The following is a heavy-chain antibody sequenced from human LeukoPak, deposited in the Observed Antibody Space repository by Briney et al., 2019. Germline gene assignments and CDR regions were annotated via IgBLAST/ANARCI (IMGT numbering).Heavy chain of an antibody. CDR1: GGSISSGSYY. CDR3: ARIPPYYYYYYMDV. J-gene: IGHJ6*03. CDR2: IYTSGST. Sequence: PSETLSLTCTVSGGSISSGSYYWSWIRQPAGKGLEWIGRIYTSGSTNYNPSLKSRVTISVDTSKNQFSLKLSSVTAADTAVYYCARIPPYYYYYYMDVWGKGTTVTVSS. V-gene: IGHV4-61*02. D-gene: IGHD2-21*01.